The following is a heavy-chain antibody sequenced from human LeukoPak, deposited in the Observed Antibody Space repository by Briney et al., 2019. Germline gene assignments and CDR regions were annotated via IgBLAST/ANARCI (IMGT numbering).Heavy chain of an antibody. CDR2: VTGGNGNT. CDR3: AREKGFRLGYDI. J-gene: IGHJ3*02. V-gene: IGHV1-3*01. Sequence: ASVKVSCKASGYTFTSYAMHWMRQAPGQRLEWMGWVTGGNGNTKYSEKFQGRVTNTRDTSASTAYMELNSLRSEDTAVYYCAREKGFRLGYDIWGQGTMVTVSS. CDR1: GYTFTSYA. D-gene: IGHD6-19*01.